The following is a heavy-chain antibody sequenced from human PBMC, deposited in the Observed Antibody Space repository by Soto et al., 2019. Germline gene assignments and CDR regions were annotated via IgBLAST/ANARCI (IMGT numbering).Heavy chain of an antibody. CDR1: GYSFTTYD. CDR2: VNPQSGST. D-gene: IGHD2-2*01. Sequence: QVQLVQSGAEVKKPGASVKVSCQASGYSFTTYDIHWVRQAAGQGLEWMGWVNPQSGSTDYAQKFRGRVTMTSNASISTADMQLSDLTSEDTSVSSCARPDCDASSCLTDWLYPWGPGTLVTVSS. CDR3: ARPDCDASSCLTDWLYP. J-gene: IGHJ5*02. V-gene: IGHV1-8*01.